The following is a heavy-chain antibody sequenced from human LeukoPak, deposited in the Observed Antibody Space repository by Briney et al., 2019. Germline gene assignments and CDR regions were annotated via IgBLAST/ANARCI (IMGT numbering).Heavy chain of an antibody. J-gene: IGHJ4*02. CDR2: ISYDAGKT. V-gene: IGHV3-30*04. CDR1: GFTFSNFA. Sequence: PGGSLRLSCAASGFTFSNFAMYRVRQAPGKGLEWVAGISYDAGKTYYADSVRGRFTISRDTSKNTLYLQMNGLRAEDTAVYYCARDSGRSATYFNYWGQGTLVTVSS. D-gene: IGHD3-10*01. CDR3: ARDSGRSATYFNY.